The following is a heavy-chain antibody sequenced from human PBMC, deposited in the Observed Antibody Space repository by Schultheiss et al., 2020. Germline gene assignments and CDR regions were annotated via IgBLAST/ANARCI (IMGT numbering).Heavy chain of an antibody. V-gene: IGHV3-30-3*01. CDR1: GFTFSSYA. J-gene: IGHJ4*02. CDR2: ISYDGSNK. CDR3: ARTREYYDFWSGYPDY. D-gene: IGHD3-3*01. Sequence: GASLRLSCAASGFTFSSYAMHWVRQAPGKGLEWVAVISYDGSNKYYADSVKGRFTISRDNSKNTLYLQMNSLRAEDTAVYYCARTREYYDFWSGYPDYWGQGTLVNV.